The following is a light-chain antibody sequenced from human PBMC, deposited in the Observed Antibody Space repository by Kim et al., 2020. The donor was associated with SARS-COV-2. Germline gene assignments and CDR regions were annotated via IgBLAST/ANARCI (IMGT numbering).Light chain of an antibody. V-gene: IGLV1-44*01. CDR1: SSSIGSNT. Sequence: QSVLTQPPSASGTPGQRVTISCSGSSSSIGSNTVNWYQQLPGTAPKLLIYSNNQRPSGVPDRFSGYKSGTSASLAISGLQSEDEADYYCASWDDSLNGHVFGGGTQLTVL. J-gene: IGLJ3*02. CDR3: ASWDDSLNGHV. CDR2: SNN.